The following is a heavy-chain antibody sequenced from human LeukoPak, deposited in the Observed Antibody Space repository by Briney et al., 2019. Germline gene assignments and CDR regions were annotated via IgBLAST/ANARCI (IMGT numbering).Heavy chain of an antibody. CDR2: FDPEDGET. D-gene: IGHD6-19*01. CDR3: ATWIAVAGPYYFDY. J-gene: IGHJ4*02. CDR1: GGTFSSYA. V-gene: IGHV1-24*01. Sequence: ASVKVSCKASGGTFSSYAISWVRQAPGKGLEWMGGFDPEDGETIYAQKFQGRVTMTEDTSTDTAYMELSSLRSEDTAVYYCATWIAVAGPYYFDYWGQGTLVTVSS.